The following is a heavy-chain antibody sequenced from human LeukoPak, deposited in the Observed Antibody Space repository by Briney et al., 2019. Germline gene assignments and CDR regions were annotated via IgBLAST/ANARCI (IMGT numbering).Heavy chain of an antibody. Sequence: GGSLRLSCAASGFTFSNAWMSWVRQAPGKGLEWVGRIKSKTDGGTTDYAAPVKGRFTISRDDSKNTLYLQMNSLKTEDTAVYYCTTSLFSYDFWSGYAFDIWGQGTMVTVSS. J-gene: IGHJ3*02. CDR1: GFTFSNAW. V-gene: IGHV3-15*01. CDR2: IKSKTDGGTT. CDR3: TTSLFSYDFWSGYAFDI. D-gene: IGHD3-3*01.